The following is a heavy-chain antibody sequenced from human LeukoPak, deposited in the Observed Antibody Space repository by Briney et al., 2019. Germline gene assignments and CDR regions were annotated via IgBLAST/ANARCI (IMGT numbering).Heavy chain of an antibody. CDR2: IYYSGST. V-gene: IGHV4-31*03. J-gene: IGHJ4*02. CDR1: GGSISSGGYY. CDR3: ASPRDGYNYFDY. Sequence: PSETLSLTCTVSGGSISSGGYYWSWIRQHPGKGLEWIGYIYYSGSTYYNPSLKSRVTISVDTSKNQFSLKLSSVTAADTAVYYCASPRDGYNYFDYWGQGTLVTVSS. D-gene: IGHD5-24*01.